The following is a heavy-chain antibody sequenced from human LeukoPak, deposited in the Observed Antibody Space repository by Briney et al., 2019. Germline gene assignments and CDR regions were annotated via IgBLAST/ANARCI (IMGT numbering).Heavy chain of an antibody. CDR1: GFTFSTCA. Sequence: GRSLRHACAASGFTFSTCAMHWVRQAPGKGLEWVAVISDSGTKKYYADSVKGRFTLSRDNSKNMLYLQMNSLRVEDTAVYYCARDQVGGAVDYWGQGTLVTVSS. D-gene: IGHD6-13*01. V-gene: IGHV3-30-3*01. CDR3: ARDQVGGAVDY. J-gene: IGHJ4*02. CDR2: ISDSGTKK.